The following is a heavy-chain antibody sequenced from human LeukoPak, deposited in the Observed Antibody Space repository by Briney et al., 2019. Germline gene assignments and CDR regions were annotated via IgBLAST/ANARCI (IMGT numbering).Heavy chain of an antibody. CDR3: TRHDWAFDF. CDR2: IKSNKDGGTT. Sequence: GGSLRLSCAVSGFTFSNAWMSWVRQAPGKGPEWVGRIKSNKDGGTTDYAAPVKGRFTVSRDDSKNTLYLQMNSLKTEDTAVYYCTRHDWAFDFWGRGTLVTVSS. V-gene: IGHV3-15*01. CDR1: GFTFSNAW. J-gene: IGHJ2*01.